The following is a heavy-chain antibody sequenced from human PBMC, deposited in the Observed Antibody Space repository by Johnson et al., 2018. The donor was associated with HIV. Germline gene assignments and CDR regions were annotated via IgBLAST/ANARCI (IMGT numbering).Heavy chain of an antibody. V-gene: IGHV3-30-3*01. CDR2: ISYDGSNK. CDR3: AREGYSYDSSGYYSPFDI. D-gene: IGHD3-22*01. CDR1: GFTFSSYA. Sequence: QVQLVESGGGVVQPGRSLRLSCAASGFTFSSYAMHWVRQAPGKGLEWVAVISYDGSNKYYADSVKGRFTISRDNSKITLYLQMNSLRAEDTAVYYCAREGYSYDSSGYYSPFDIWGQGTVVTVSS. J-gene: IGHJ3*02.